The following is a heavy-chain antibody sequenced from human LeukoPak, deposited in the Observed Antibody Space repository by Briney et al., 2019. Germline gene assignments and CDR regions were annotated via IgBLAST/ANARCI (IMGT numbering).Heavy chain of an antibody. CDR2: ISYDGSNK. J-gene: IGHJ4*02. V-gene: IGHV3-30-3*01. CDR3: ARERVAALDY. Sequence: GSLRLSCAASGFTFSSYAMHWVRQAPGKGLEWVAVISYDGSNKYYTDSVKGRFTISRDNSKNTLYLQMNSLRAEDTAVYYCARERVAALDYWGQGTLVTVSS. D-gene: IGHD6-6*01. CDR1: GFTFSSYA.